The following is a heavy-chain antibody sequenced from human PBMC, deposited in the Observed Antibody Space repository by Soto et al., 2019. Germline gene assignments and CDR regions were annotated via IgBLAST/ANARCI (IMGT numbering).Heavy chain of an antibody. CDR3: ANSRASIAVAGAKDYYFDY. D-gene: IGHD6-19*01. Sequence: ASVKVSCKASGYTFTGFYMHWVRQAPGQGLEWMGWINPNSGGTNYTQKFQGWVTMTRDTSFSTAYMELSRLRSDDTAVYYCANSRASIAVAGAKDYYFDYWGQGTRVTVSS. CDR2: INPNSGGT. V-gene: IGHV1-2*04. CDR1: GYTFTGFY. J-gene: IGHJ4*02.